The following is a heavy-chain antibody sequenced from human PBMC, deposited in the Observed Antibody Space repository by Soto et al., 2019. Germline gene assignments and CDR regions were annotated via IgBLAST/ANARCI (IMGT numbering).Heavy chain of an antibody. V-gene: IGHV3-23*01. Sequence: PGGSLRLSCAASGCTFSTFGMSWVRQAPGKGLEWVSAISGSGGTTYYADSVKGRFTISRDNSNNTLYLQMNSLRADDTAVYYCAKGVPGIAVAGTGYFQHWGQGTLVTVSS. D-gene: IGHD6-19*01. J-gene: IGHJ1*01. CDR1: GCTFSTFG. CDR3: AKGVPGIAVAGTGYFQH. CDR2: ISGSGGTT.